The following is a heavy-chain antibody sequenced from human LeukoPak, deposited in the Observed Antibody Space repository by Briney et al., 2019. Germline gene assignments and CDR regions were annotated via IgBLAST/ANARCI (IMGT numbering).Heavy chain of an antibody. CDR3: ARTRGGFGDPYYFDY. Sequence: SETLSLTCAASGYSISSGYFWGWIRQPPGKGLEWIGNVYQSGSTYYNPSLKSRVTISVDTSKNHFSLKLSSVTTADTAVYYCARTRGGFGDPYYFDYWGQGTLVTVSS. D-gene: IGHD3-10*01. CDR2: VYQSGST. J-gene: IGHJ4*02. CDR1: GYSISSGYF. V-gene: IGHV4-38-2*01.